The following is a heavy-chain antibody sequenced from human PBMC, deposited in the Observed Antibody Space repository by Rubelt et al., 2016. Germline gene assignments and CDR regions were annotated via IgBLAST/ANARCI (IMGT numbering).Heavy chain of an antibody. V-gene: IGHV4-34*01. D-gene: IGHD5-12*01. J-gene: IGHJ3*02. CDR1: GGSFSGYY. Sequence: QLQLQESGPELVKPSETLSLTCAVYGGSFSGYYWSWIRQPPGKGLEWIGEINHSGSTNYNPSLKSRVTISVDTSKNQFSLKLSSVTAADTAVYYCAREGGSGYDSGFDIWGQGTMVTVSS. CDR3: AREGGSGYDSGFDI. CDR2: INHSGST.